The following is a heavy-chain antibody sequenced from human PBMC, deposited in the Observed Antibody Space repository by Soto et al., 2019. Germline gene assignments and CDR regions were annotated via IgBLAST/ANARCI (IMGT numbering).Heavy chain of an antibody. Sequence: QVQLVQSGTEVKKPGASVKVSCKASGYTFTSHDINWVRQATGQGLEWMGWMNPNSGDTGYAQKFQGRVTMTRDTSIRTAYMELSSLRSEDTAVYYCARVGGNWNDDYFDSWGQGTLVTVSS. D-gene: IGHD1-1*01. J-gene: IGHJ4*02. CDR1: GYTFTSHD. CDR3: ARVGGNWNDDYFDS. V-gene: IGHV1-8*01. CDR2: MNPNSGDT.